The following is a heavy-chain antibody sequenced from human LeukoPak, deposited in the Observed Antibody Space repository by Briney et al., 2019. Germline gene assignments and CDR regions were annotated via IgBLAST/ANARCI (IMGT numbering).Heavy chain of an antibody. J-gene: IGHJ4*02. D-gene: IGHD6-19*01. CDR1: GYTFTSYA. V-gene: IGHV7-4-1*02. CDR3: ARVTEDSGWSFVGY. Sequence: ASVKVSCKASGYTFTSYAMNWVRQAPGQGLEWMGWINTNTGNPTYAQGFTGRFVFSLDPSVSPAYLQISSLKAEDTDVYYCARVTEDSGWSFVGYWGQGTLVTVSS. CDR2: INTNTGNP.